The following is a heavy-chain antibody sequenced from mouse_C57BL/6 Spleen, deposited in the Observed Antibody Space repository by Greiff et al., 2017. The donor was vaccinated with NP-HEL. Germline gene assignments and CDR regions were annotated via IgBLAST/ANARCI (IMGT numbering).Heavy chain of an antibody. CDR1: GFTFSSYA. J-gene: IGHJ1*03. CDR3: ARERERYFDV. Sequence: EVRLVESGGGLVKPGGSLKLSCAASGFTFSSYAMSWVRQTPEKRLEWVATISDGGSYTYYPDNVKGRFTISRDNAKNNLYLQMRHLKSEDTAMYSCARERERYFDVWGTGTTVTVSS. V-gene: IGHV5-4*01. CDR2: ISDGGSYT.